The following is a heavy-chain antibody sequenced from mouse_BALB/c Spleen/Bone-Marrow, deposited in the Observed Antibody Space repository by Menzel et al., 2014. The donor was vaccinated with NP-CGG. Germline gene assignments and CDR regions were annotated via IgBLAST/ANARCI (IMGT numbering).Heavy chain of an antibody. D-gene: IGHD2-2*01. CDR3: ARHGGYDAGAWFAY. CDR1: GFTFSSYA. CDR2: ISSGGNYT. J-gene: IGHJ3*01. Sequence: EVQRVESGGGLVKPGGSLKLSCAASGFTFSSYAMSWVRQTPEKRLEWVATISSGGNYTYYPDSVKGRFSISRGNAKNTLYLQMSSLRSEDTAVYYCARHGGYDAGAWFAYWGQGTLVTVSA. V-gene: IGHV5-9-3*01.